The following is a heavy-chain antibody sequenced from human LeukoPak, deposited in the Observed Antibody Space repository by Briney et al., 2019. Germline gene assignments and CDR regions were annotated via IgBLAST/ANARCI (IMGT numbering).Heavy chain of an antibody. CDR1: GFTFSSYV. J-gene: IGHJ4*02. Sequence: PGGSLRLSCAASGFTFSSYVMRWVRQAPGKGLEWVSSITSSGDGTYYADSVKGRFAISRDNSKNTLYLQMNSLRAGDTAVYYCAKRSRGNYYFDNWGQGTLVTVSS. CDR3: AKRSRGNYYFDN. CDR2: ITSSGDGT. D-gene: IGHD5-24*01. V-gene: IGHV3-23*01.